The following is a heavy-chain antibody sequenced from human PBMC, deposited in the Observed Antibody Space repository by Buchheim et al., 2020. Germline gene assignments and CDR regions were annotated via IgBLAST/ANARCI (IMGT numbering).Heavy chain of an antibody. V-gene: IGHV1-46*03. CDR3: ARDYCSSTSCYHDYYYYYGMDV. Sequence: QVQLVQSGAEVKKPGASVKVSCKASGYTFTSYYMHWVRQAPGQGLEWMGIINPSGGSTSYAQQFQGRVTMTRDTSTSTVYMELSSLRSEDTAVYYCARDYCSSTSCYHDYYYYYGMDVWGQGTT. CDR2: INPSGGST. J-gene: IGHJ6*02. CDR1: GYTFTSYY. D-gene: IGHD2-2*01.